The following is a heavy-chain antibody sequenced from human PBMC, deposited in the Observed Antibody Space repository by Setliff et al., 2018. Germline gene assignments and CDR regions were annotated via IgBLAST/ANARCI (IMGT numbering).Heavy chain of an antibody. CDR2: INTSGTT. V-gene: IGHV4-4*07. D-gene: IGHD3-3*01. CDR3: AGGLPGDYDFNCFDT. J-gene: IGHJ5*02. Sequence: LSLTCTVSGGSLNTYYWSWIRQPAGKELEWIGRINTSGTTRYDPSLRSRATLSVDESMNRFSLNLNSVTAADTAVYYCAGGLPGDYDFNCFDTWGQGALVTVSS. CDR1: GGSLNTYY.